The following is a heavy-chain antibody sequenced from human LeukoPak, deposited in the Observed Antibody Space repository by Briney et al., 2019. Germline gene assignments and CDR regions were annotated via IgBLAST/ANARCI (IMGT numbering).Heavy chain of an antibody. V-gene: IGHV3-21*01. CDR3: AREAYSSSWTENYYYIDV. D-gene: IGHD6-13*01. J-gene: IGHJ6*03. CDR1: GFTFSSYG. CDR2: ISSRGGYK. Sequence: GGSLRLSCAASGFTFSSYGMHWVRQAPGKGLEWVAYISSRGGYKYYADSVKGRFSISRDNAKKSLSLQMTTLRAEDTALYYCAREAYSSSWTENYYYIDVWGKGTTVTVSS.